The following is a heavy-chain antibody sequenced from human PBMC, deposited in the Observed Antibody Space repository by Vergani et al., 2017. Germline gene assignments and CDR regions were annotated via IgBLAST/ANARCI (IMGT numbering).Heavy chain of an antibody. D-gene: IGHD6-6*01. V-gene: IGHV3-23*01. CDR2: ISGSGGST. CDR1: GFTFSSYD. J-gene: IGHJ4*02. Sequence: EVQLLESGGGLVQPGGSLRLSCAASGFTFSSYDMNWVRQAPGKGLEWVSAISGSGGSTYYADSVKGRFTISRDNSKNTLYLQMNSLRAEDTAVYYCVKDSSSFYFDDWGQGTLVTVSS. CDR3: VKDSSSFYFDD.